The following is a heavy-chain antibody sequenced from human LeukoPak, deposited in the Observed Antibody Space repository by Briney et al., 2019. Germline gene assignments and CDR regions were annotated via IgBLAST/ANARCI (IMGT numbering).Heavy chain of an antibody. Sequence: ASVKVSCKASGGTFSSYAISWVRQAPGQGLEWMGGIIPIFGTANYAKKFQGRVTITTDESTSTAYMELSSLRSEDTAVYYCANQLRFLEWLPGDWGQGTLVTVSS. CDR2: IIPIFGTA. CDR1: GGTFSSYA. V-gene: IGHV1-69*05. D-gene: IGHD3-3*01. CDR3: ANQLRFLEWLPGD. J-gene: IGHJ4*02.